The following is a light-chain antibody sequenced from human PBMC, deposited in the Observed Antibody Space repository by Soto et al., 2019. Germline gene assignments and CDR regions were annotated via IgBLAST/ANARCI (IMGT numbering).Light chain of an antibody. V-gene: IGKV3-20*01. Sequence: EIVLTQSPGTLSFSPGERASLSCRASQSVSSSYLAWYQQKPGQAPRLLIYGASSRATGIPDRFSGSGSGTDFTLTISRLEPEGFAVYYCQQYGTFGPGTKVDIK. J-gene: IGKJ3*01. CDR3: QQYGT. CDR1: QSVSSSY. CDR2: GAS.